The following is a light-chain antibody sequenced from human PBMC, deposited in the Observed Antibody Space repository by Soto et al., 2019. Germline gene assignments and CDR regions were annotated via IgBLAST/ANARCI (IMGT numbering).Light chain of an antibody. CDR2: SNN. J-gene: IGLJ3*02. V-gene: IGLV1-47*02. CDR1: SSNIGSNY. CDR3: AAWDDSLSVGM. Sequence: QSVLTQPPSASGTPGQRVTISCSGSSSNIGSNYVYWYQQLPGTAPKLLIYSNNQRPSGVPDRFSGSKSGTSASLAISGLRCEDEADYYCAAWDDSLSVGMFGGGTKVTVL.